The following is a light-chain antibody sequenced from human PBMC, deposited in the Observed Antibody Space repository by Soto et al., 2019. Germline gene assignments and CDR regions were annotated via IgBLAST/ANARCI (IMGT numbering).Light chain of an antibody. CDR3: HQYCRAPWT. CDR2: RAS. J-gene: IGKJ1*01. CDR1: PGAFGNY. Sequence: EIVLTPSPGTLSLSPGESAALSCRASPGAFGNYLAWYQQKPCQAPSLLIYRASNSAPGTPDRFTGSGSGTDFTLTINRLEPEDVAVYSCHQYCRAPWTVGQGTKVEIK. V-gene: IGKV3-20*01.